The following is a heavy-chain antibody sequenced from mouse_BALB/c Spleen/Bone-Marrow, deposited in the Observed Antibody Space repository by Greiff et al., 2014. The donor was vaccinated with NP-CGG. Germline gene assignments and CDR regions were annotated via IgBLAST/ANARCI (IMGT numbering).Heavy chain of an antibody. D-gene: IGHD1-1*01. CDR2: IDPANGNI. CDR3: ASSRDYGSSYYAMDY. V-gene: IGHV14-3*02. J-gene: IGHJ4*01. Sequence: VQLQQPGAELVKPGASVKLSCTASGFNIKDTYMHWVKQRPEQGLEWIGRIDPANGNIKYDPKFQGKATITADTSSNTAYLQLSSLTSEDTAVYYCASSRDYGSSYYAMDYWGQGTSVTVSS. CDR1: GFNIKDTY.